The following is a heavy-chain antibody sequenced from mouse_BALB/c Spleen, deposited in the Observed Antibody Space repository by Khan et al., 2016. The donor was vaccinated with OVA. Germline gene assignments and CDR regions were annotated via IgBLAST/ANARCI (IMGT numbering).Heavy chain of an antibody. CDR2: ITVKSDNSGA. J-gene: IGHJ2*01. CDR1: GFTFSYYR. CDR3: SRGGYYYGTPFDY. V-gene: IGHV13-2*02. D-gene: IGHD1-1*01. Sequence: VQLVETGGGLVRPGNSLKLSCVTSGFTFSYYRMHWLRQFPGKRLEWIAVITVKSDNSGANYAESVKGRFTISRDDSKSIVYLQMNRLREEDTATYYCSRGGYYYGTPFDYWGPGTTLTVSS.